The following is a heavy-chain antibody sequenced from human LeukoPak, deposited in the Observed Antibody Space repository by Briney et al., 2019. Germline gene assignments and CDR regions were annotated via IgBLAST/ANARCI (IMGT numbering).Heavy chain of an antibody. J-gene: IGHJ4*02. Sequence: ASVRVSCKASGYTFTSYGINWVRQAPGQGLEWMGWISGHNGNTNYAQKLQGRVTMTTDTSTSTAYMELGSLISDDTAVYYCARGCSGGSCYFNYWGQGTLATVSS. V-gene: IGHV1-18*01. D-gene: IGHD2-15*01. CDR2: ISGHNGNT. CDR1: GYTFTSYG. CDR3: ARGCSGGSCYFNY.